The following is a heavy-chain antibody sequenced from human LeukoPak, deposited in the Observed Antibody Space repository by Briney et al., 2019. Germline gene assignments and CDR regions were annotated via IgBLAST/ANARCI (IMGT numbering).Heavy chain of an antibody. Sequence: SETLSLTCTVSGGSIKNYYWNWIRQPAGKGLEWIGRIHTSGSTNNNPSLKSRLTVSVDTSKNQFSLRLTSVTAADTAVYYCARDGGSGWYDYWGQGILVTVSS. CDR1: GGSIKNYY. J-gene: IGHJ4*02. CDR2: IHTSGST. D-gene: IGHD6-19*01. CDR3: ARDGGSGWYDY. V-gene: IGHV4-4*07.